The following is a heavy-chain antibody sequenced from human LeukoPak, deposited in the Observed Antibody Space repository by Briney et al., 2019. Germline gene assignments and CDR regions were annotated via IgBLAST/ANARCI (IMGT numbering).Heavy chain of an antibody. D-gene: IGHD3-10*01. Sequence: PGGSLRLSCAASGLTFTNAWMTWVRQAPGKGLEWVGRIKSKTDGGTTDYAAPVKGRFTISRDDSKNALYLQMDSLKTEDTAVYYCTGNYYGSGSYADFDYWGQGTLVTVSS. V-gene: IGHV3-15*01. CDR3: TGNYYGSGSYADFDY. J-gene: IGHJ4*02. CDR1: GLTFTNAW. CDR2: IKSKTDGGTT.